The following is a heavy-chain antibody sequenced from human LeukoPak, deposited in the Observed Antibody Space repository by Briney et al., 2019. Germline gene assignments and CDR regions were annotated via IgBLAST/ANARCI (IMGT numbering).Heavy chain of an antibody. CDR3: AKQSRGSSTGNWFDP. Sequence: GGSLRLSCAASGFTFSSYAMSWVRQAPGKGLEWVSAISGSGGSTYYADSVKGRFTISRDNSKNTLYLQMNSLRAEDTAVYYSAKQSRGSSTGNWFDPWGQGTLVTVSS. J-gene: IGHJ5*02. CDR2: ISGSGGST. V-gene: IGHV3-23*01. CDR1: GFTFSSYA. D-gene: IGHD1-26*01.